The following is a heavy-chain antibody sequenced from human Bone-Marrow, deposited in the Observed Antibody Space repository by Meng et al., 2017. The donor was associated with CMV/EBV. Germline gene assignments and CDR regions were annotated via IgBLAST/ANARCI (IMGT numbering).Heavy chain of an antibody. D-gene: IGHD3-22*01. V-gene: IGHV4-39*07. CDR1: GGSISSSSYY. Sequence: SETLSLTCTVSGGSISSSSYYWGWIRQPPGKGLEWIGSIYYSGSTYYNPSLKSRVTISVDTSKNQFSLKLSSVTAADTAVYYCALSGGYYSGRLGYYFCYWGQGTLVTVSS. CDR2: IYYSGST. J-gene: IGHJ4*02. CDR3: ALSGGYYSGRLGYYFCY.